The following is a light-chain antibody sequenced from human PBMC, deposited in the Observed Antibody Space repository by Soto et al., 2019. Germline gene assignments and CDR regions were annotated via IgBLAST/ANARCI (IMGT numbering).Light chain of an antibody. CDR3: QQYNIWPPWT. CDR1: QSVSNN. V-gene: IGKV3-15*01. J-gene: IGKJ1*01. CDR2: DAS. Sequence: ILMPQSPATLSVSPGERATLSCRASQSVSNNLAWYQQKPGQAPRLLIYDASTRATGIPARFSGSGSGTEFTLTISGLQSEDFAVYYCQQYNIWPPWTFGQGTKVEGK.